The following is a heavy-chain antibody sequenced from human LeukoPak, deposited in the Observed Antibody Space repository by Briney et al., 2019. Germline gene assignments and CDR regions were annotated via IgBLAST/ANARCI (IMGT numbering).Heavy chain of an antibody. D-gene: IGHD6-6*01. J-gene: IGHJ6*03. V-gene: IGHV1-24*01. CDR3: APRIAARLGYYYYYMDV. CDR2: FDPEDGET. CDR1: GYTLTELS. Sequence: ASVKVSCKVSGYTLTELSMHWVRQAPGQGLEWMGGFDPEDGETIYAQKFQGRVTMTEDTSTDTAYMELSSLRSEDTAMYYCAPRIAARLGYYYYYMDVWGKGTTVTVSS.